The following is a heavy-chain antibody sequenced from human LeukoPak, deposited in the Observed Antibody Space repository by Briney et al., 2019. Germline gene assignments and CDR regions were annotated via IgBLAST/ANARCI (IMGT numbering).Heavy chain of an antibody. J-gene: IGHJ4*02. CDR3: ATDFTFGGVIVRQTGVY. CDR2: INPNSGGT. CDR1: GYTFTDYF. Sequence: ASVKVSCKASGYTFTDYFMNWVRQAPGQGLEWMGWINPNSGGTNYAQKFQGRVTMTRDTSISTAYMELSRLRSDDTAVYYCATDFTFGGVIVRQTGVYWGQGTLVTVSS. D-gene: IGHD3-16*02. V-gene: IGHV1-2*02.